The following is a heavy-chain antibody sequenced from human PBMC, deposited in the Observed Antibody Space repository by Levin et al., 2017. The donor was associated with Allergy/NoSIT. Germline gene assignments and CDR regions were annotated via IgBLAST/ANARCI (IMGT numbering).Heavy chain of an antibody. CDR3: ARGSGSKLRGAFDI. D-gene: IGHD1-26*01. J-gene: IGHJ3*02. Sequence: PSETLSLTCAVSGGSISSSNWWSWVRQPPGKGLEWIGEIYHSGSTNYNPSLKSRVTISVDKSKNQFSLKLSSVTAADTAVYYCARGSGSKLRGAFDIWGQGTMVTVSS. V-gene: IGHV4-4*02. CDR1: GGSISSSNW. CDR2: IYHSGST.